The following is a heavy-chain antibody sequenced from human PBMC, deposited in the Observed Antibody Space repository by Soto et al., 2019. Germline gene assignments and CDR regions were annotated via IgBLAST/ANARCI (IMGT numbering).Heavy chain of an antibody. Sequence: QVQLVESGGGVVQPGRSLRLSCAASGFTFSSCAMHWVRQAPGKGLEWVAVISYDGSNKYYADSVKGRFTISRDNSKNTLYLQMNSLRAEETAVYYCAKGSRTYYYDSSGYYGWHQTLGRLWVDYWGQGTLVTVSS. CDR1: GFTFSSCA. CDR2: ISYDGSNK. V-gene: IGHV3-30-3*01. J-gene: IGHJ4*02. CDR3: AKGSRTYYYDSSGYYGWHQTLGRLWVDY. D-gene: IGHD3-22*01.